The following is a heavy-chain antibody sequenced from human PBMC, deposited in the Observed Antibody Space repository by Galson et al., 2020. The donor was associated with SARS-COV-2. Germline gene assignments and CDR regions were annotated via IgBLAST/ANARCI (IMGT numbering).Heavy chain of an antibody. CDR1: GFTFSSYG. V-gene: IGHV3-30*03. D-gene: IGHD3-9*01. J-gene: IGHJ4*02. Sequence: QLGESLKISCAASGFTFSSYGMHWVRQAPGKGLEWVAVISYDGSNNYYADSVTGRFTISRDNSKNTLYLQMNSLRAEDTAVYYCATERDILTGYYNVGGIDYWGQGTLVTVSS. CDR2: ISYDGSNN. CDR3: ATERDILTGYYNVGGIDY.